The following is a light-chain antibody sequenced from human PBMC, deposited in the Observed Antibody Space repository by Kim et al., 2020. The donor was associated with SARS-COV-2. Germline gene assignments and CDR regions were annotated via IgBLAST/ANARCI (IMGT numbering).Light chain of an antibody. V-gene: IGLV2-14*04. CDR3: SSYTSSSGV. Sequence: GYNSVSWYQQHPGKAPKLMIYDVSKRPSGVSNRFSGSKSGNTASLTISGLQAEDEADYYCSSYTSSSGVFGGGTQLTVL. J-gene: IGLJ2*01. CDR2: DVS. CDR1: GYNS.